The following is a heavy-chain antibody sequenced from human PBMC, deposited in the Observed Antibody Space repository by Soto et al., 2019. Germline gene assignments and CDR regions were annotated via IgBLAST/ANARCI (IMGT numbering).Heavy chain of an antibody. V-gene: IGHV1-3*01. CDR3: ARTRANHYYGSGSYNSQYFQH. J-gene: IGHJ1*01. D-gene: IGHD3-10*01. CDR1: GYTFTNYA. CDR2: INAGNGNT. Sequence: ASVKVSCKTSGYTFTNYAMHWVRQAPGQRLEWMGWINAGNGNTKYSQKFQGRVTITRDTSASTAYMELSSLRSEDTAVYYCARTRANHYYGSGSYNSQYFQHWGQGTLVTVSS.